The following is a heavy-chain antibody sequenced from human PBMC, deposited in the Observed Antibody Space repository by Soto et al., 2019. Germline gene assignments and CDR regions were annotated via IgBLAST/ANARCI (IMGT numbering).Heavy chain of an antibody. V-gene: IGHV1-58*02. Sequence: SVKVSCKASGFTFTSSAMQWVRQARGQRLEWIGWIVVGSGNTNYAQKFQERVTITRDMSTSTAYMELSSLRSEDTAVYYCAALGYYGSGSYYDFDYWGQGTLVPVSS. CDR1: GFTFTSSA. CDR3: AALGYYGSGSYYDFDY. CDR2: IVVGSGNT. D-gene: IGHD3-10*01. J-gene: IGHJ4*02.